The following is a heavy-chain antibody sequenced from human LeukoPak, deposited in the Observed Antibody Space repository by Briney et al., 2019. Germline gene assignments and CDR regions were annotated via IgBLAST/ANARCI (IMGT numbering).Heavy chain of an antibody. V-gene: IGHV4-59*01. CDR1: GVSIRTYY. D-gene: IGHD6-13*01. CDR3: ARTPLTSGSTWYVFDY. J-gene: IGHJ4*02. Sequence: SETLSLTCTVSGVSIRTYYWSWIRQPPGKGLEWTGYIYDSGSTNYNPSLKSRVTISLDTSKNQFSLRLSSVTAADTAVYYCARTPLTSGSTWYVFDYWGQGTLSPSPQ. CDR2: IYDSGST.